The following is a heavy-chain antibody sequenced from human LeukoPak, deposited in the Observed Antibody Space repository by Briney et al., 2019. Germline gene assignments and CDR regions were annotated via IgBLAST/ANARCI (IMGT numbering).Heavy chain of an antibody. CDR1: GYSFSNYW. V-gene: IGHV5-51*01. Sequence: GESLKISCKGSGYSFSNYWIAWVRQMPGKGLEWMGIIYPGDSDTRYSPSFQSQVTISADKSISTAYLQWSSLKASDTAVYYCARRPYCTGDSCYRTFEYWGQGTLVTVSS. CDR2: IYPGDSDT. D-gene: IGHD2-15*01. J-gene: IGHJ4*02. CDR3: ARRPYCTGDSCYRTFEY.